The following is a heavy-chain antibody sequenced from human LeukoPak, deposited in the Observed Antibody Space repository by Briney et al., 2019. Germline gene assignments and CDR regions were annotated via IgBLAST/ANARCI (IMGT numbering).Heavy chain of an antibody. CDR3: ARGSLGLYYYDSSGYVHFDY. V-gene: IGHV1-69*05. D-gene: IGHD3-22*01. CDR2: IIPIFGTA. J-gene: IGHJ4*02. Sequence: ASVKVSCKASGGTLSSYAISWVRQAPGQGLEWMGRIIPIFGTANYAQKFQGRVTITTDESTSTAYMELSSLRSEDTAVYYCARGSLGLYYYDSSGYVHFDYWGQGTLVTVSS. CDR1: GGTLSSYA.